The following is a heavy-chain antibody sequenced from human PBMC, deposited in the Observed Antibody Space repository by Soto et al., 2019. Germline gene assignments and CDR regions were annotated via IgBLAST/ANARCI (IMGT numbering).Heavy chain of an antibody. CDR1: GDTFTSYG. CDR2: ISAYNGNT. V-gene: IGHV1-18*04. J-gene: IGHJ5*02. Sequence: VSVKVSCKASGDTFTSYGISWVRQAPGQGLEWMGWISAYNGNTNYAQKLQGRVTMTTDTSTGTAYMELRSLRSDDTAVYYCARVLGYCSSTSCYTDNWFDPWGQGTLVTVSS. CDR3: ARVLGYCSSTSCYTDNWFDP. D-gene: IGHD2-2*02.